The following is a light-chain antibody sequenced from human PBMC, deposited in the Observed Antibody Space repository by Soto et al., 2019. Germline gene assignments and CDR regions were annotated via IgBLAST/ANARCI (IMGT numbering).Light chain of an antibody. Sequence: DIQMTQSPSTLSASVGDRVTITCRASQSISRLLAWYQQKPGKAPKVLIYKASSLESGVPSRFSGSGSGTDFTLTISCLQPDDFATYYCQQYNTQPRTSGQETKVQVK. CDR1: QSISRL. CDR2: KAS. CDR3: QQYNTQPRT. V-gene: IGKV1-5*03. J-gene: IGKJ1*01.